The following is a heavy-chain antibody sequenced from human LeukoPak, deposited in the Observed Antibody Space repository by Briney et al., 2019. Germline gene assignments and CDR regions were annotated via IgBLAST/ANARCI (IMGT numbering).Heavy chain of an antibody. V-gene: IGHV1-69*04. CDR3: ARDTSITIFGVVIPFDP. J-gene: IGHJ5*02. CDR2: IIPILGIA. Sequence: GASVKVSCKASGGTLSSYTISWVRQAPGQGLEWMGRIIPILGIANYAQKFQGRVTITADKSTSTAHMELSSLRSEDTAVYYCARDTSITIFGVVIPFDPWGQGTLVTVST. CDR1: GGTLSSYT. D-gene: IGHD3-3*01.